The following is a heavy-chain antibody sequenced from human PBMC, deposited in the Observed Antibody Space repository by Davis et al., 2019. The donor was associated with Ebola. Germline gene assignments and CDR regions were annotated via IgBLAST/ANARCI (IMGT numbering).Heavy chain of an antibody. CDR1: GFNFSDYS. D-gene: IGHD3-3*01. CDR3: AREAYYDFWSGYPPLRFDP. J-gene: IGHJ5*02. V-gene: IGHV3-21*01. Sequence: GESLKISCAASGFNFSDYSMNWVRQAPGKGLEWVASISSSSNYIYYADSMKGRFPISRDNAKNSLYLQLDSLRAEDTAVYYCAREAYYDFWSGYPPLRFDPWGQGTLVTVSS. CDR2: ISSSSNYI.